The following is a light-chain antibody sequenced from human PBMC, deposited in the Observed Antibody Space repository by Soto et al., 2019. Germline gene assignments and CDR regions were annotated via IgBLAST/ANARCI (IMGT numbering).Light chain of an antibody. CDR1: QSVSSY. CDR2: DAS. V-gene: IGKV3-11*01. Sequence: EIVLTQSPATLYLSPGDRATLSCRASQSVSSYLAWYQQKPCQAPRLLISDASNRATGIPARFSGSGSGTDFTLTVSSLEPEDFAVYYCQQRREWPLTFGGGNQVEI. J-gene: IGKJ4*02. CDR3: QQRREWPLT.